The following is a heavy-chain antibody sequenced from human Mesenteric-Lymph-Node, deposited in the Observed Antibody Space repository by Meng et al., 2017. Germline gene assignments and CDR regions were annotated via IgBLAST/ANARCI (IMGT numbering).Heavy chain of an antibody. V-gene: IGHV1-8*01. D-gene: IGHD4-17*01. CDR3: ARGENDYAGY. Sequence: QVQLVTSGAESKKPGATVKVSCKASGYTFTSYDINWVGHATGQGLEWMGWMKPNSGNTGYAQKFQGRVTMTRNTSISTAYMEQNSLRSEDTAVYYCARGENDYAGYWGQGTLVTVSS. CDR2: MKPNSGNT. CDR1: GYTFTSYD. J-gene: IGHJ4*02.